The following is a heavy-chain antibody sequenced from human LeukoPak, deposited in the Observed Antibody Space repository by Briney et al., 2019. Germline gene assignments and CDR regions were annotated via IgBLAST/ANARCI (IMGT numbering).Heavy chain of an antibody. Sequence: SETLSLTCTVSGYSISSGYYWGWIRQPPGKGLEWIGSIYHSGSTYYNPSLKSRVTISVDTSKNQFSLKLSSVTAADTAVYYCARVGYYSQDYYYYYMDIWGKGTTVTVSS. CDR1: GYSISSGYY. D-gene: IGHD2/OR15-2a*01. J-gene: IGHJ6*03. CDR2: IYHSGST. V-gene: IGHV4-38-2*02. CDR3: ARVGYYSQDYYYYYMDI.